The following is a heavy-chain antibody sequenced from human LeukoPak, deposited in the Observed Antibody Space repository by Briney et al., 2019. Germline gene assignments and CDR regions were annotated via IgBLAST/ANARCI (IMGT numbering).Heavy chain of an antibody. J-gene: IGHJ4*02. D-gene: IGHD2-2*01. Sequence: GGSLRLSCATSAFTVRSNFMSWVRQAPGKAVEWVSIVYTGDSTYYADSVKGRFTISRDNSKNTVYLHMNSLRADDTAVYFCARALPEASHTSFDYWGQGTLVTVSS. CDR3: ARALPEASHTSFDY. CDR1: AFTVRSNF. CDR2: VYTGDST. V-gene: IGHV3-66*01.